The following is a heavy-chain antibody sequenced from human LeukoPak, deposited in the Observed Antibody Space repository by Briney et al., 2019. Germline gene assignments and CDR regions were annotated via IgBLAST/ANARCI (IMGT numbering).Heavy chain of an antibody. Sequence: GASVKVSCKASGYTFTSYGISWVRQAPGQGLEWMGWISAYNGNTNYAQKLQGRVTMTTDTSTSTAYMELRSLRSDDTAVYYCARVKVIVVVSPGAFDIWGQGTMVTVSS. CDR1: GYTFTSYG. D-gene: IGHD3-22*01. CDR2: ISAYNGNT. V-gene: IGHV1-18*01. J-gene: IGHJ3*02. CDR3: ARVKVIVVVSPGAFDI.